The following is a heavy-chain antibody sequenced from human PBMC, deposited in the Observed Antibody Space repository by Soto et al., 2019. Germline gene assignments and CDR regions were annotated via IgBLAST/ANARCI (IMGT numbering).Heavy chain of an antibody. CDR1: GGSISSGGYY. CDR3: ASRRRFLESLFPSGGAAFTI. J-gene: IGHJ3*02. V-gene: IGHV4-31*03. CDR2: IYYSGST. Sequence: SETLSLTCTVSGGSISSGGYYWSWIRQQPGKGVGWIGYIYYSGSTYYNPSLKSRVTISVDTSKNQCFQKLSSVTAADTGVYYCASRRRFLESLFPSGGAAFTIWAQGPRATAS. D-gene: IGHD3-3*01.